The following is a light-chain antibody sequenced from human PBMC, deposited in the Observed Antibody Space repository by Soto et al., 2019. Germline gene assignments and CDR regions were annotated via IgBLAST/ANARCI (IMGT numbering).Light chain of an antibody. V-gene: IGKV3-15*01. CDR1: QSISSN. J-gene: IGKJ3*01. CDR3: QQYNKWPLFT. CDR2: GAS. Sequence: IVMTQSPATLSVSPGQRATLSCRASQSISSNLAWYQQRPGQAPRLLIYGASTRATGVPARFSGSGSGTDIVLTISSLQSEDFAIYYCQQYNKWPLFTFGPGTRVHI.